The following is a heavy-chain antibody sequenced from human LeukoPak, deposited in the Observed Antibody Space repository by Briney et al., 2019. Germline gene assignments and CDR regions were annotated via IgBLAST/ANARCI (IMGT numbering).Heavy chain of an antibody. Sequence: GGSLRLSCAASEFIFSNYWMSWVRQAPGKGLEWVANIKQDGSEKYFVDSVKGRFTISRDNSKNTLYLQMNSLRAEDTAVYYCARETTVTQGPDYWGQGTLVTVSS. D-gene: IGHD4-17*01. V-gene: IGHV3-7*01. J-gene: IGHJ4*02. CDR3: ARETTVTQGPDY. CDR1: EFIFSNYW. CDR2: IKQDGSEK.